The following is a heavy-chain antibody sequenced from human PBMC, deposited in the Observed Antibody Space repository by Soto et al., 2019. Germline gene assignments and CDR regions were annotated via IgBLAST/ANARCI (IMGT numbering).Heavy chain of an antibody. CDR1: GLTFNNYA. J-gene: IGHJ4*02. CDR2: ISGSGNST. CDR3: ATDRASSIVGDYPV. V-gene: IGHV3-23*01. D-gene: IGHD1-26*01. Sequence: GGSLRLSCAASGLTFNNYAMSWVRQAPGKGLEWVSFISGSGNSTSYADSVKGRFTLSRDNSKNTMYMQMNNLRAEDTAVYYCATDRASSIVGDYPVWGQGTLVTVSS.